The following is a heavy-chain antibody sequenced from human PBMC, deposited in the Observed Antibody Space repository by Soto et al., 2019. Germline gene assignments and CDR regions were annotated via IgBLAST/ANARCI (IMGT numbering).Heavy chain of an antibody. J-gene: IGHJ5*02. CDR2: IYYSGST. CDR3: ARYYYDSSGYSNNWFDP. Sequence: SETLSLTCTVSGGSVSSGSYYWSWIRQPPGKGLEWIGYIYYSGSTNYNPSLKSRVTISVDTSKNQFSLKLSSVTAADTAVYYCARYYYDSSGYSNNWFDPWGQGTLVTVSS. CDR1: GGSVSSGSYY. D-gene: IGHD3-22*01. V-gene: IGHV4-61*01.